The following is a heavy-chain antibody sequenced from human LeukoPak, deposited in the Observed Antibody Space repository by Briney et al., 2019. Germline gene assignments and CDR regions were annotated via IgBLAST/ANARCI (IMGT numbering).Heavy chain of an antibody. CDR1: GYTFTGYY. V-gene: IGHV1-2*02. J-gene: IGHJ4*02. CDR2: INPNSGGT. D-gene: IGHD3-10*01. Sequence: GASVKVSCKASGYTFTGYYIHWVRQAPGQGLEWMGWINPNSGGTNYAQKFQGRVTMTRDTSISTAYMELSRLRPDDTAIYYCARDGPAQMVDFDYWGQGTLVTVSS. CDR3: ARDGPAQMVDFDY.